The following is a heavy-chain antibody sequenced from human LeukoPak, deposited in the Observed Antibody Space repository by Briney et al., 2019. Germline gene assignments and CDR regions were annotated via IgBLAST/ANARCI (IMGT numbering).Heavy chain of an antibody. J-gene: IGHJ5*01. CDR3: ARWTHARTYYWIDS. Sequence: PGGSLRLSCAASGFTFSSYWMTWVRQAPGKGLEWVASVRQDGNQKYYVDSVKGRFTISRDNAMNSLYLQMSSLTAEDTAVYYCARWTHARTYYWIDSWGQGTQVTVSS. CDR2: VRQDGNQK. V-gene: IGHV3-7*01. CDR1: GFTFSSYW. D-gene: IGHD5-18*01.